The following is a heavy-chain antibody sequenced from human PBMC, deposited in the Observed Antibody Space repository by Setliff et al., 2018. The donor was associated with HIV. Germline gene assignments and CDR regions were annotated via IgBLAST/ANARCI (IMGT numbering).Heavy chain of an antibody. CDR3: ARDRGTITMTVFDL. CDR1: GGSMRGYY. V-gene: IGHV4-4*07. D-gene: IGHD3-22*01. J-gene: IGHJ2*01. CDR2: VYISGST. Sequence: SETLSLTCTVSGGSMRGYYWSWIRQPAGKGLEWIGRVYISGSTNYNPSLESRVTMSLDNSKNQFSLKLSFVTAADTAVYYCARDRGTITMTVFDLWGRGTLVTVSS.